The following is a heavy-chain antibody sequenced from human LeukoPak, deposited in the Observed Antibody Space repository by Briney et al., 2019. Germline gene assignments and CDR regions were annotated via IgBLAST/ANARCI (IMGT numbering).Heavy chain of an antibody. D-gene: IGHD6-6*01. Sequence: GGSLRLSCTASGFSVSSNYMSWVRQAPGKGLEWVSVTNSGGNTYYADSVKDRFTISRDNSKNTLYFQMNSLRAEDTAVYYCARVGQLVDLRHFQYFQHWGQGTLVTVSS. V-gene: IGHV3-66*01. J-gene: IGHJ1*01. CDR1: GFSVSSNY. CDR3: ARVGQLVDLRHFQYFQH. CDR2: TNSGGNT.